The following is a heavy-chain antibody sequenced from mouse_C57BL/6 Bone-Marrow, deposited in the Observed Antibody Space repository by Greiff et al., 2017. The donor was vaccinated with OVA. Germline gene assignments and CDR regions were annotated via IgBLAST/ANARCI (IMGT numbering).Heavy chain of an antibody. CDR3: ARSWGLRRGAHFDD. J-gene: IGHJ2*01. Sequence: VQLQQPGAELVKPGASVKLSCKASGYTFTSYWMHWVKQRPGQGLEWIGMIHPNSGSTNYNEKFKSKATLTVDKSSSTAYMQLSSLTSEDSAVYDCARSWGLRRGAHFDDWGQGTTLTVSS. D-gene: IGHD2-2*01. CDR1: GYTFTSYW. CDR2: IHPNSGST. V-gene: IGHV1-64*01.